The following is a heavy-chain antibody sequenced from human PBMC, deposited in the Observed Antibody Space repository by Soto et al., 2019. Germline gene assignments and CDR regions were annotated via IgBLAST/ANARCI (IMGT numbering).Heavy chain of an antibody. D-gene: IGHD3-10*02. CDR1: GGTFSSYA. V-gene: IGHV1-69*01. J-gene: IGHJ4*02. Sequence: QVQLVQSGAEVQKPGSSVKVSCKASGGTFSSYAISWVRQAPGQGLEWMGGIIPIFGTANYAQKFQGRGTITADESTSTAYMEVGRLRSEDTAVYYCARDEGGRWLQCSYWGQGTLVTVSS. CDR3: ARDEGGRWLQCSY. CDR2: IIPIFGTA.